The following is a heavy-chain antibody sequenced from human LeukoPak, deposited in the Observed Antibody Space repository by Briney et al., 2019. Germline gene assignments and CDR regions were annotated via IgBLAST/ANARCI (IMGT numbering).Heavy chain of an antibody. V-gene: IGHV1-69*13. CDR2: IIPIFGTA. CDR1: GGTFSSYA. CDR3: ARLWPEGSNDY. J-gene: IGHJ4*02. D-gene: IGHD2-21*01. Sequence: ASVKVSCKASGGTFSSYAISWVRQAPGQGLEWMGGIIPIFGTANYAQKFQGRVTITADESTSTAYMELRSLRSDDTAVYYCARLWPEGSNDYWGQGTLVTVSS.